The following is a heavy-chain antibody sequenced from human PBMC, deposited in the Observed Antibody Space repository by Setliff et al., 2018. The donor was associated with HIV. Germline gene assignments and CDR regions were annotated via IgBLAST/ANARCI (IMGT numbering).Heavy chain of an antibody. D-gene: IGHD4-17*01. CDR3: ARDPYPYFDYGDWYFDL. CDR1: GFSFSDYY. V-gene: IGHV3-11*01. Sequence: PGGSLRLSCAASGFSFSDYYMSWIRQAPGKGLECISYISDSDTDIYYADSVRGRFTISRDNAKNSLYLQMNSLRAEDTAVYYCARDPYPYFDYGDWYFDLWGRGTLVTVSS. CDR2: ISDSDTDI. J-gene: IGHJ2*01.